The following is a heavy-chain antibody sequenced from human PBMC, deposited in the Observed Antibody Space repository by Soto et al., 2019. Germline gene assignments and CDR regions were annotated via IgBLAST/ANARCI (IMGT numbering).Heavy chain of an antibody. J-gene: IGHJ4*02. CDR2: ISAYNGNT. CDR1: GYTFTSYG. Sequence: QVQLMQSGAEVKKAGASVKVSCKASGYTFTSYGISWVRQAPGQGLEWMGWISAYNGNTNYAQKLQGRVTMTTDTSTSTAYMEPRSLRSDDTAVYYCARVYRITMVRGELSEYWGQGTLVTVSS. CDR3: ARVYRITMVRGELSEY. D-gene: IGHD3-10*01. V-gene: IGHV1-18*01.